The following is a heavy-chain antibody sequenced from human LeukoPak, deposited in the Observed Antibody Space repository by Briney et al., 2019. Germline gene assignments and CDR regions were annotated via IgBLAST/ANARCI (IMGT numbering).Heavy chain of an antibody. J-gene: IGHJ5*02. CDR2: INPNSGGT. D-gene: IGHD3-9*01. CDR1: GYTFPGYY. Sequence: ASVKVSCKASGYTFPGYYMHWVRQAPGQGLEWMGWINPNSGGTNYAQKFQGRVTMTRDTSISTAYMELSRLRSDDTAVYYCARDANYDILTGPDLNWFDPWGQGTLVTVSS. V-gene: IGHV1-2*02. CDR3: ARDANYDILTGPDLNWFDP.